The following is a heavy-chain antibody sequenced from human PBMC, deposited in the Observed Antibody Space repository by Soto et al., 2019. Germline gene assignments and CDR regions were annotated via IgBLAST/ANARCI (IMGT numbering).Heavy chain of an antibody. CDR2: IAPSGSYN. V-gene: IGHV5-10-1*01. D-gene: IGHD6-6*01. J-gene: IGHJ4*02. CDR1: GYSFTSYC. CDR3: ARLPPYSSSSFLDS. Sequence: GESRKISCKVSGYSFTSYCISWVRQMPGKGLEWMGRIAPSGSYNNYSPSFQGHVTISADKSISTAYLQWSSLKASDTAMYYCARLPPYSSSSFLDSWGQGTLVTVSS.